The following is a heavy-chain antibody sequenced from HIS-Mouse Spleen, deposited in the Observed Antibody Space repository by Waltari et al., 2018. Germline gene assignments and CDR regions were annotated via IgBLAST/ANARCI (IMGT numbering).Heavy chain of an antibody. Sequence: QVQLVESGGGVVQPGRSLRLSCAASGFTFSSYGMHWVRQAPGKGLEWVAVISYDGSNKYDADSVKGRFTISRDNSKNTLYLQMNSLRAEDTAVYYCVVSGSWGQGTMVTVSS. D-gene: IGHD1-26*01. CDR2: ISYDGSNK. CDR1: GFTFSSYG. CDR3: VVSGS. V-gene: IGHV3-30*03. J-gene: IGHJ3*01.